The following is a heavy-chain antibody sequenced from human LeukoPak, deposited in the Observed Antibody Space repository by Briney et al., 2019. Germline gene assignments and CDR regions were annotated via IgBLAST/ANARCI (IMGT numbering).Heavy chain of an antibody. CDR1: RFTFSTYA. CDR3: AKVTSSWNYFDY. D-gene: IGHD6-13*01. J-gene: IGHJ4*02. V-gene: IGHV3-23*01. Sequence: GGSLRLSCAASRFTFSTYAMSWVRQAPGKGLEWVSTFSGSGGRTYYADSVKGRFTISRDNSKNTLYLQMNSLRAEDTAVYYCAKVTSSWNYFDYWGQGAPFTVSS. CDR2: FSGSGGRT.